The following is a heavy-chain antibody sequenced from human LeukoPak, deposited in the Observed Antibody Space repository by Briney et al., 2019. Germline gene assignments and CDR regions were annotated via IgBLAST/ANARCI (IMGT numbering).Heavy chain of an antibody. V-gene: IGHV3-23*01. Sequence: PGGSLRLSCAASGFTFSSFVMSWVRQAPGKGLEWVSSISGSGVYKYYTDSVKGRFTISRDNSKNTLYVQLNSLRAEDTAVYYCAKVSCTGGTCSSFDYWGQGTVAPVSS. J-gene: IGHJ4*02. D-gene: IGHD2-8*02. CDR2: ISGSGVYK. CDR3: AKVSCTGGTCSSFDY. CDR1: GFTFSSFV.